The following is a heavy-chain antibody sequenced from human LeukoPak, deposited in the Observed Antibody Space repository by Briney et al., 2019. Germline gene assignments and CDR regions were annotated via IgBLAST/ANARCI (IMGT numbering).Heavy chain of an antibody. J-gene: IGHJ3*02. Sequence: GGSLRLSCAASGFSFSSYGMHWVRQAPGKGLEWVAVVWYVGSEKYYADSVKGRFTISRDNSKNTLYLDMNSLRTEDTALYYCAKGGEYGTSWDDTFDIWGQGTMVTVSS. CDR3: AKGGEYGTSWDDTFDI. CDR2: VWYVGSEK. V-gene: IGHV3-30*02. D-gene: IGHD2-2*01. CDR1: GFSFSSYG.